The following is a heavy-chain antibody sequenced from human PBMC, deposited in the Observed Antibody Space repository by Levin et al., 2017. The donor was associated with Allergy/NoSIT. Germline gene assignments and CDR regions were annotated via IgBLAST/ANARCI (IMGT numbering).Heavy chain of an antibody. Sequence: RASVKVSCKASGYSFTNNWIGWVRQMPGKGLEWMGIIYPDDSDARYSPSFQGRVTFSADKSIRTAYLQWTNLKASDTAMFFCARRAWGPAGADPYYFDYWGQGTLVTVSS. CDR3: ARRAWGPAGADPYYFDY. CDR1: GYSFTNNW. J-gene: IGHJ4*02. D-gene: IGHD1-26*01. V-gene: IGHV5-51*01. CDR2: IYPDDSDA.